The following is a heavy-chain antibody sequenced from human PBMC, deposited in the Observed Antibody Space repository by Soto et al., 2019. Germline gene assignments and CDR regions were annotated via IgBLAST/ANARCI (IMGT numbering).Heavy chain of an antibody. Sequence: GGSLRLSCAASGFTFSSYGMHWVRQAPGKGLEWVAVIWYDGSNKYYADSVKGRFTISRDNSKNTLYLQMNSLRAEDTAVYYCAREDDNNQSKYRNTGILYYYYYYGMDVWGQGTTVTVSS. J-gene: IGHJ6*02. CDR3: AREDDNNQSKYRNTGILYYYYYYGMDV. V-gene: IGHV3-33*01. CDR2: IWYDGSNK. D-gene: IGHD3-16*02. CDR1: GFTFSSYG.